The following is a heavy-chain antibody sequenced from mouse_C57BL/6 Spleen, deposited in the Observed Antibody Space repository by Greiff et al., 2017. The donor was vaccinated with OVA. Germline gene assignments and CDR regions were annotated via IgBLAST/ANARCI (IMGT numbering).Heavy chain of an antibody. Sequence: EVQVVESGGGLVKPGGSLKLSCAASGFTFSSYAMSWVRQTPEKRLAWVATISDGGRYTYYPDHVKGRFTISRDNAKNNRYLQMSHLKSEDTAMYYCARYSIVTRDFDYWGQGTTLTVSS. V-gene: IGHV5-4*01. CDR3: ARYSIVTRDFDY. J-gene: IGHJ2*01. CDR2: ISDGGRYT. D-gene: IGHD2-5*01. CDR1: GFTFSSYA.